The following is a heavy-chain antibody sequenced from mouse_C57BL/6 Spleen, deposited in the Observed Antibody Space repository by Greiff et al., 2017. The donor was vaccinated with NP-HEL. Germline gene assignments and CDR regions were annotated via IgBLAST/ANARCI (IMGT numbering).Heavy chain of an antibody. Sequence: VKLMESGAELVKPGASVKISCKASGYAFSSYWMNWVKQRPGKGLEWIGQIYPGDGDTNYNGKFKGKATLTADKSSSTAYMQLSSLTSEDSAVYFCARAGAAQAYFDYWGQGTTLTVSS. CDR1: GYAFSSYW. CDR3: ARAGAAQAYFDY. D-gene: IGHD3-2*02. J-gene: IGHJ2*01. CDR2: IYPGDGDT. V-gene: IGHV1-80*01.